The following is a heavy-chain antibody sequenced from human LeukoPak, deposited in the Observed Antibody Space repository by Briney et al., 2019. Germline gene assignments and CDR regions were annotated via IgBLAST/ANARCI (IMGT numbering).Heavy chain of an antibody. Sequence: SETLSLTCTVSGGSISSYYWSWIRQPPGKGLELIGYIYYSGSTNYNPSLKSRVTISVHTSKNQFSLKLSSVTAADTAVYYCARVNSGVYFDYWGQGTLVTVSS. CDR1: GGSISSYY. CDR3: ARVNSGVYFDY. V-gene: IGHV4-59*01. D-gene: IGHD2-15*01. J-gene: IGHJ4*02. CDR2: IYYSGST.